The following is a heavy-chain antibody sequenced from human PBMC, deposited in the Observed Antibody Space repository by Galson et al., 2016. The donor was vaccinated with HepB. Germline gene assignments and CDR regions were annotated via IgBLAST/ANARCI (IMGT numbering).Heavy chain of an antibody. CDR3: AIFPYPFSHGGVVDY. CDR1: GFAFGTYG. D-gene: IGHD3-16*01. V-gene: IGHV3-33*03. CDR2: IYHGGNDK. J-gene: IGHJ4*02. Sequence: SLRLSCAASGFAFGTYGMHWVRQTPGKGLEWVAGIYHGGNDKFYGNSVKGRFTISRDNSERKVFLQISSLRPEDTAVYYWAIFPYPFSHGGVVDYWGQGTLVTVAS.